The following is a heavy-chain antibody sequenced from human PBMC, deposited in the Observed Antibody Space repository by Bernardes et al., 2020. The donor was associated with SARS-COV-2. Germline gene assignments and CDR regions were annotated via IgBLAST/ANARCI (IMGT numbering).Heavy chain of an antibody. Sequence: SEPLPLSCTVSGGSISSYYWNWMQKPAGKGLEWIGRIYTSGSTHYNPSLKSRVTMSPDTSKNRFSLKLKSVTAADTAVYYCAREGGVDITVGSKIHWGKGILVTVSS. V-gene: IGHV4-4*07. J-gene: IGHJ4*02. CDR3: AREGGVDITVGSKIH. CDR1: GGSISSYY. CDR2: IYTSGST. D-gene: IGHD1-26*01.